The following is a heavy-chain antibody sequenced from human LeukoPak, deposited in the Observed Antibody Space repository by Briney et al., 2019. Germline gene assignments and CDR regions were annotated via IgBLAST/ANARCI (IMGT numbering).Heavy chain of an antibody. V-gene: IGHV3-30*18. Sequence: GGSLRRSCAASGFTFSSYGMHWVRQAPGKGLEWVAVISYDGSNKYYADSVKGRFTISRDNSKNTLYLQMNSLRAEDTAVYYCAKDRVQLWSEYYFDYWGQGTLVTVSS. CDR3: AKDRVQLWSEYYFDY. D-gene: IGHD5-18*01. J-gene: IGHJ4*02. CDR1: GFTFSSYG. CDR2: ISYDGSNK.